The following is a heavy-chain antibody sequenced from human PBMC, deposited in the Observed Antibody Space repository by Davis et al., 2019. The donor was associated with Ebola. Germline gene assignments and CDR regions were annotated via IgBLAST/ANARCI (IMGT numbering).Heavy chain of an antibody. CDR1: GYTFTSYG. CDR2: ISAYNGNT. J-gene: IGHJ6*04. Sequence: ASVKVSCKASGYTFTSYGISWVRQAPGQGLEWMGWISAYNGNTNYAQKLQGRVTMTTDPSTSTAYMELRSLRSDDTAVYYCARRYGDYGYYYGMDVWGKGTTVTVSS. V-gene: IGHV1-18*01. D-gene: IGHD4-17*01. CDR3: ARRYGDYGYYYGMDV.